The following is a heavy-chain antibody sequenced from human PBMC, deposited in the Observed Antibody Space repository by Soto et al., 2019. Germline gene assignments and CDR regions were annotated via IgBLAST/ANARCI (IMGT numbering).Heavy chain of an antibody. J-gene: IGHJ6*03. V-gene: IGHV4-31*03. CDR2: IYYSGST. Sequence: PSETLSLTCTVSGGSISSGGYYWSWIRQHPGKGLEWIGYIYYSGSTYYNPSLKSRVTISVDTSKNQFSLKLSSVTAADTAVYYCARGTRYSSKGTLPYYMDVWGKGTTVTVSS. D-gene: IGHD6-13*01. CDR1: GGSISSGGYY. CDR3: ARGTRYSSKGTLPYYMDV.